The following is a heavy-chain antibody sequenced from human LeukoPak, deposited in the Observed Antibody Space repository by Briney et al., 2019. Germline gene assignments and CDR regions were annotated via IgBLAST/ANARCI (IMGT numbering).Heavy chain of an antibody. V-gene: IGHV4-61*05. CDR3: AKYSSSWYFGSFFDY. J-gene: IGHJ4*02. CDR2: IYYSGST. Sequence: SETLSLTCTVSGGSISSSSYYWGWIRQPPGKGLEWIGYIYYSGSTNYNPSLKSRVTISVDTSKNQFSLKLSSVTAADTAVYYCAKYSSSWYFGSFFDYWGQGTLVTVSS. D-gene: IGHD6-13*01. CDR1: GGSISSSSYY.